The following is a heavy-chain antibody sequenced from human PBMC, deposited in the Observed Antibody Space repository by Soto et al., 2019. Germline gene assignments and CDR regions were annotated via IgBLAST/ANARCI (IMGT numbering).Heavy chain of an antibody. Sequence: VQLVESGGGLIQPGGSLRLSCAVSGFTVSNNYMSWIRQAPGKGLEWLSYISISGGTIYYADSVKGRFSISRDNAKNSLYLQLSSLRAEDTAVYFCARERARVFDSWGQGTLVTVSS. J-gene: IGHJ4*02. CDR1: GFTVSNNY. V-gene: IGHV3-11*01. CDR2: ISISGGTI. CDR3: ARERARVFDS.